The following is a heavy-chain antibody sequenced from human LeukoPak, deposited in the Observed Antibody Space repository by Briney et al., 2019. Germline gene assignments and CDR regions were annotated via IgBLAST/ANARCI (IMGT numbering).Heavy chain of an antibody. CDR3: ARHDVAGATTDYFQH. CDR1: GGSISGYY. D-gene: IGHD1-26*01. Sequence: SETLSLTCTVSGGSISGYYWTWIRQPPGKGPEWIGYIYYSGSTRYNPSLKSRVTISVDTSKNQISLKLGSVTAADTVVYYCARHDVAGATTDYFQHWGQGTLVTVSS. CDR2: IYYSGST. V-gene: IGHV4-59*08. J-gene: IGHJ1*01.